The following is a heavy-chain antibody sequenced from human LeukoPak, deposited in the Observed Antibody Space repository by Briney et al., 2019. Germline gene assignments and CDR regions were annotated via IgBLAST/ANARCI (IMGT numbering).Heavy chain of an antibody. J-gene: IGHJ6*03. CDR1: GLTFSAYG. D-gene: IGHD6-13*01. V-gene: IGHV3-23*01. CDR3: ARDQWLWIAAAGYFYYYYMDV. Sequence: GGSLRLSCAASGLTFSAYGMSWVRQAPGKGLEWVSAISSGGGSTYYADSVKGRFTISRDNSKNTLYLQMNSLRAEDTAVYYCARDQWLWIAAAGYFYYYYMDVWGKGTTVTVSS. CDR2: ISSGGGST.